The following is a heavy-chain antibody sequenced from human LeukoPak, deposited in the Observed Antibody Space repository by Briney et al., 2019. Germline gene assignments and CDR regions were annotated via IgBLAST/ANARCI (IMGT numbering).Heavy chain of an antibody. CDR1: GFTFSSNG. CDR3: AKDVAAAAYYFDY. D-gene: IGHD6-13*01. J-gene: IGHJ4*02. CDR2: ISYDGSNK. Sequence: GGSLRLSCAASGFTFSSNGMHWVRQAPGKGLEWVAVISYDGSNKYYADSVKGRFTISRDNSKNTLYLQMDSLRAEDTAVYYCAKDVAAAAYYFDYWGQGTLVTVSS. V-gene: IGHV3-30*18.